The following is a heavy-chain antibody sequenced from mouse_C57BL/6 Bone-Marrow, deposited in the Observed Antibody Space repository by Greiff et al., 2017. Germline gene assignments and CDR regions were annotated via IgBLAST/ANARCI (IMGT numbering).Heavy chain of an antibody. CDR3: ARQFTTVVAGAMDY. CDR1: GFTFSDYG. D-gene: IGHD1-1*01. V-gene: IGHV5-15*01. Sequence: EVKLVESGGGLVQPGGSLKLSCAASGFTFSDYGMAWVRQAPRKGPEWVAFISNLAYSIYYADTVTGRFTISRENAKNTLSLEMSRLRSEETAMDYCARQFTTVVAGAMDYWVQGTSVTVSS. J-gene: IGHJ4*01. CDR2: ISNLAYSI.